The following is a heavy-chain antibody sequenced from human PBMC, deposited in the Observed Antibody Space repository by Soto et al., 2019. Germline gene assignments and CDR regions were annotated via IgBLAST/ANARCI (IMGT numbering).Heavy chain of an antibody. J-gene: IGHJ4*02. V-gene: IGHV4-34*01. CDR1: GGSFSGYY. CDR3: ARALPRPRKYYFDY. CDR2: INHSGST. Sequence: SETLSLTCAVYGGSFSGYYWSWIRQPPGKGLEWIGEINHSGSTNYNPSLKSRVTISVDTSKNQFSLKLSSVTAADTAVYYCARALPRPRKYYFDYWGQGTLVTV.